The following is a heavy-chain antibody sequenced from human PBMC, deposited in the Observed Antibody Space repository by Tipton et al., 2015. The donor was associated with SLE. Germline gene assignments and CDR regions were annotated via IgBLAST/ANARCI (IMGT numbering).Heavy chain of an antibody. Sequence: QLVQSGAGVKKPGASVRVSCKASGYTFTSYGISWVRQAPGQGLEWMGWISAYNGNTYYAQKLQGRVTMTTDTSTSTAYMELRSLKSDDTAVYYCARDSAVVPAARQNYWGQGTLVTVSS. V-gene: IGHV1-18*01. CDR2: ISAYNGNT. J-gene: IGHJ4*02. D-gene: IGHD2-2*01. CDR1: GYTFTSYG. CDR3: ARDSAVVPAARQNY.